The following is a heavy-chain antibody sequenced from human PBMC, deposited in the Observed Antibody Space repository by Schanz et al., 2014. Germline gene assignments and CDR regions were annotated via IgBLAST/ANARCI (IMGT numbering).Heavy chain of an antibody. CDR2: IWYDGNNK. Sequence: VQLLESGGGLVQPGGSLRLSCLASGFTFSTTWMNWVRQAPGKGLEWVAIIWYDGNNKKYADSVKGRFTISRDNFKNTLFLQMNSLRAEDTAAYYCARGGSSGYDFSIYYMDVWGKGTTVTVSS. CDR1: GFTFSTTW. D-gene: IGHD5-12*01. CDR3: ARGGSSGYDFSIYYMDV. V-gene: IGHV3-33*08. J-gene: IGHJ6*03.